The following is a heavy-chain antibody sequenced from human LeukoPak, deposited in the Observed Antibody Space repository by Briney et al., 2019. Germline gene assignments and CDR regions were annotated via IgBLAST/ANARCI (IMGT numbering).Heavy chain of an antibody. J-gene: IGHJ4*02. V-gene: IGHV3-7*04. CDR3: VKGGANFAY. Sequence: GGALRLSCIASGFTFSSSWVSWVRPAPGKGLEWVANIKQDGSEIYYVDSVKGRFTISRDNAESSLYLQMNNLRAEDTAVYYCVKGGANFAYWGQGSLVTVSS. CDR2: IKQDGSEI. CDR1: GFTFSSSW. D-gene: IGHD4/OR15-4a*01.